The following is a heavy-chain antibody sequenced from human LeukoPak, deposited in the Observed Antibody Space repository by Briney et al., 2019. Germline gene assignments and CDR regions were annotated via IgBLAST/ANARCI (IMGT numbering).Heavy chain of an antibody. V-gene: IGHV3-21*01. CDR3: ARDGIAHCSGGSCSTMAY. CDR2: ISSSSSYI. Sequence: KPGGSLRLSCAASGFTFSSYTMNWVRQAPGKGLEWVSSISSSSSYIYYADSVKGRFTISRHNAKNSLYLQMNSLRAEDTAVYYCARDGIAHCSGGSCSTMAYWGQGTVVTVSS. CDR1: GFTFSSYT. D-gene: IGHD2-15*01. J-gene: IGHJ4*02.